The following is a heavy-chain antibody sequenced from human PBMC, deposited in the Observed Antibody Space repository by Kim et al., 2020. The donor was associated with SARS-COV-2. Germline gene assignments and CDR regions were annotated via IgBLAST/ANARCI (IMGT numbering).Heavy chain of an antibody. Sequence: GESLKISCKGSGYSFTNYWIAWVRQMPGKGLEWMGIIFPGDSYTTYSPSFQGQVTISADKSISTAFLQWSSLKASDSAMYFCARLTSGSIDYWGQGTLVTVSS. V-gene: IGHV5-51*01. CDR1: GYSFTNYW. CDR2: IFPGDSYT. D-gene: IGHD6-19*01. CDR3: ARLTSGSIDY. J-gene: IGHJ4*02.